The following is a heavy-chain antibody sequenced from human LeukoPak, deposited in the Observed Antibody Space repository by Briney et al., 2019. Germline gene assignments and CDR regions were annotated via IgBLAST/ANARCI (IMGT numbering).Heavy chain of an antibody. J-gene: IGHJ4*01. Sequence: PSETLSLTCTVSGVSISPFYWSWIRQPPGKGLEWVGYIHYSGSTSYNPSLKSRVTISLDTSKNQFSLKMSSVTTADTAVYYCARVASSVMDYWGHRILVTVSS. CDR3: ARVASSVMDY. D-gene: IGHD2-8*01. CDR1: GVSISPFY. V-gene: IGHV4-59*01. CDR2: IHYSGST.